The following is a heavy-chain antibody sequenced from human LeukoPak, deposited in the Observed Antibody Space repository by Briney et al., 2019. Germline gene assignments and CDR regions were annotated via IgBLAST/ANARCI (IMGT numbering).Heavy chain of an antibody. D-gene: IGHD5-12*01. CDR3: ARDGVVATIGDNWFDP. Sequence: GGSLRLSCAASGFTVSSNYMSWVRQAPGKGLEWVSVIYSGGSTGYADSVKGRFTISRDNVKNSLFLQMNSLRVEDTALYYCARDGVVATIGDNWFDPWGQGTLVIISS. V-gene: IGHV3-53*01. CDR2: IYSGGST. CDR1: GFTVSSNY. J-gene: IGHJ5*02.